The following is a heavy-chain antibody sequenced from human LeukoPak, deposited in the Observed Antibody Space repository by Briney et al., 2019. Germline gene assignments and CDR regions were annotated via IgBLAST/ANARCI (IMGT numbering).Heavy chain of an antibody. D-gene: IGHD2-15*01. CDR3: ARVPGCSAGSCSFDY. Sequence: PSETLSLTCTVSGGSISSSSYYWGWIRQPPGKGLERIGSIYSSGSTYYNPSLKSRVTISVDTSKNQFSLRLSSVTAADTAVYYCARVPGCSAGSCSFDYWGQGTLVTVSS. V-gene: IGHV4-39*01. CDR1: GGSISSSSYY. J-gene: IGHJ4*02. CDR2: IYSSGST.